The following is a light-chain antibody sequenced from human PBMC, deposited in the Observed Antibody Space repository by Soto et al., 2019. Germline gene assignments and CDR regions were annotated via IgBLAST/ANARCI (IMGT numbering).Light chain of an antibody. V-gene: IGKV1-39*01. Sequence: DIQMTQSPSSLSASVGDRVTITCRASQSTSNYLNWYQHKPGKAHKLLIYAASTLQSGVPSRFSGGGSGTDFPLTISSLQPEDFATYYCQHSYTTPFTFAQGTRLEI. J-gene: IGKJ5*01. CDR3: QHSYTTPFT. CDR1: QSTSNY. CDR2: AAS.